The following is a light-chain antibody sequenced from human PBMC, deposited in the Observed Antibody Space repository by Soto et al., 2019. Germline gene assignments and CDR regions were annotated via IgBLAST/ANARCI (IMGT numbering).Light chain of an antibody. CDR3: QHYNNWLGT. V-gene: IGKV3-20*01. Sequence: IVLTQSPGTLSLSPGDRATLYCRASQSVGSNYFAWYQQKPGQAPRLLFYGPSTRATGIPARFIGSGSGTDFTLTINGLEPEDFAIYYCQHYNNWLGTFGGGTKVEIK. CDR2: GPS. J-gene: IGKJ4*01. CDR1: QSVGSNY.